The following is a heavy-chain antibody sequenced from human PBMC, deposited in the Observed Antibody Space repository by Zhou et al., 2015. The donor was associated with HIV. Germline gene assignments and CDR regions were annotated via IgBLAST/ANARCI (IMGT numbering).Heavy chain of an antibody. V-gene: IGHV3-33*08. CDR1: GFIFRDYG. D-gene: IGHD6-13*01. CDR2: IWYDLSNK. Sequence: QIHLMESGGGVVQPGRSLRLTCVASGFIFRDYGIHWVRQAPGKGLEWVAVIWYDLSNKYYADSVRGRFTTSRDNSKNALYLEMGHLRAEDTAIYYCTKVKPGGTWSFDIWGQGDNGHRLF. CDR3: TKVKPGGTWSFDI. J-gene: IGHJ3*02.